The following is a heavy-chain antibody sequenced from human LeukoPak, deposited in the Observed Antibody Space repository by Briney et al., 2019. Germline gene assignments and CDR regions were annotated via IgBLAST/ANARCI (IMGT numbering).Heavy chain of an antibody. D-gene: IGHD3-10*01. Sequence: PSETLSLTCTVSGGSISSGDYYWSWIRQPPGKGLEWIGYIYYSGSTYYNPSLKSRVTISVDTSKNQFSLQLSSVTAADTAVYYCAREVYYYGSGSLGLHAFDIWGQGTIVTVSS. CDR3: AREVYYYGSGSLGLHAFDI. CDR1: GGSISSGDYY. CDR2: IYYSGST. J-gene: IGHJ3*02. V-gene: IGHV4-30-4*08.